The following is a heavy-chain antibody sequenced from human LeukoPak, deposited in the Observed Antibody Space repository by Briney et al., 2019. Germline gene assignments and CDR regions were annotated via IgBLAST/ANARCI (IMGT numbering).Heavy chain of an antibody. CDR3: AREGGATANNWFDP. Sequence: ASVKVSCKASGYTFTGYYMHWVRQAPGQGLEWMGWINPNSGGTNYAQKFQGRVTMTRDTSISTAYMELSSLRSEDTAVYYCAREGGATANNWFDPWGQGTLVTVSS. V-gene: IGHV1-2*02. CDR2: INPNSGGT. J-gene: IGHJ5*02. CDR1: GYTFTGYY. D-gene: IGHD5-12*01.